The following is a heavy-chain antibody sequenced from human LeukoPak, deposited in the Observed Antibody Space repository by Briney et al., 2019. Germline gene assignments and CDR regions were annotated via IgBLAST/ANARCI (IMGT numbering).Heavy chain of an antibody. V-gene: IGHV1-46*01. J-gene: IGHJ4*02. CDR1: GYTFTSYY. CDR3: ARGSTPSYYYDSSGHFDY. Sequence: AASVKVSCKASGYTFTSYYMHWVRQAPGQGLEWMGVINPSGGTTNYAQKFQGRVTMTRDTSTSTVYMELSSLRSEDTAVYYCARGSTPSYYYDSSGHFDYWGQGTLVTVSS. CDR2: INPSGGTT. D-gene: IGHD3-22*01.